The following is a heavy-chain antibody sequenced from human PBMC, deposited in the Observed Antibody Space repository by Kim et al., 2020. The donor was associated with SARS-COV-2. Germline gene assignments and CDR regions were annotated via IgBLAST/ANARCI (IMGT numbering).Heavy chain of an antibody. Sequence: SETLSLTCTVSGGSIYSGGYYWSWIRHPGKGLEWIWNIYFSGSTYYSPSLKSRVTISIDTSKNQFSLKLSSVTAADTAVYYCASAHYYASGRYYNVVDY. CDR1: GGSIYSGGYY. J-gene: IGHJ4*01. CDR3: ASAHYYASGRYYNVVDY. D-gene: IGHD3-10*01. CDR2: IYFSGST. V-gene: IGHV4-31*03.